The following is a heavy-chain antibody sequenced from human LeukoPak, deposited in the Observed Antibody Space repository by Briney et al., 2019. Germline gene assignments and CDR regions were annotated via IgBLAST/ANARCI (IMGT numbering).Heavy chain of an antibody. V-gene: IGHV3-74*01. CDR1: GFTFSSYW. D-gene: IGHD3-22*01. CDR3: VSGGITTGGMDV. J-gene: IGHJ6*02. Sequence: GGSLRLSCAASGFTFSSYWMHWVRQAPGKGLVWVSRINSDGSGTSYADSVKGRFTISRDNAKNTLYLHMNSLRAEDTAVYHCVSGGITTGGMDVWGQGTTVTVFS. CDR2: INSDGSGT.